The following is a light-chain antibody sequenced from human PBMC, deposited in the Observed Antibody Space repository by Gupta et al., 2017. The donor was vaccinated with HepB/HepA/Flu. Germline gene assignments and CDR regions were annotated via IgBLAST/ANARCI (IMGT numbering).Light chain of an antibody. V-gene: IGLV3-21*03. Sequence: SYVLSQSPSVSVAPGKTAMITCGGNNLATKSVHRYQQTPGQAPVLVVSYNSDRPSGIPERFSGSNSGNTATLSISRVEAGDEADYFCQVWDTSDNHPVFGGGTKLTVL. CDR3: QVWDTSDNHPV. J-gene: IGLJ3*02. CDR2: YNS. CDR1: NLATKS.